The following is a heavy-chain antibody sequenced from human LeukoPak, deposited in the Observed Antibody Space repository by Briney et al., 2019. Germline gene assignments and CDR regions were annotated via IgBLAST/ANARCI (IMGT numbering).Heavy chain of an antibody. CDR3: AKVTYCSSTSCYPDY. CDR1: GFTFSSYA. Sequence: GGSPRLSCAASGFTFSSYAMSWVRQAPGKGLEWVSAISGSGGSTYYADSVKGRFTISRDNSKNTLYLQMNSLRAEDTAVYYCAKVTYCSSTSCYPDYWGQGTLVTVSS. V-gene: IGHV3-23*01. D-gene: IGHD2-2*01. CDR2: ISGSGGST. J-gene: IGHJ4*02.